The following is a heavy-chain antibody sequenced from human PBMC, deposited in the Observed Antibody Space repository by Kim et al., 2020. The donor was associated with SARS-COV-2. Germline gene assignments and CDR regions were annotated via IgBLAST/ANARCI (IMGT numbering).Heavy chain of an antibody. V-gene: IGHV3-30-3*02. J-gene: IGHJ4*02. D-gene: IGHD2-2*01. CDR3: AKSRVTSSASSDY. Sequence: VDSLKGRLPISRDNPKNMLYLQMNRMRAEDTAVYYCAKSRVTSSASSDYWGQGTLVNVSS.